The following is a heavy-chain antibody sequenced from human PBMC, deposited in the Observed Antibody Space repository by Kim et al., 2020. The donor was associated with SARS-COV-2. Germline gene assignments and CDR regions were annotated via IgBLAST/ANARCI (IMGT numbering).Heavy chain of an antibody. D-gene: IGHD4-17*01. Sequence: GGSLRLSCAASGFTFSSYAMSWVRQAPGKGLEWVSVIYSGGSSTYYADSVKGRFTISRDNSKNTLYLQMNSLRAEDTAVYYCATSTDYGDYYYYYGMDVWGQGTTVTVSS. J-gene: IGHJ6*02. CDR3: ATSTDYGDYYYYYGMDV. CDR2: IYSGGSST. CDR1: GFTFSSYA. V-gene: IGHV3-23*03.